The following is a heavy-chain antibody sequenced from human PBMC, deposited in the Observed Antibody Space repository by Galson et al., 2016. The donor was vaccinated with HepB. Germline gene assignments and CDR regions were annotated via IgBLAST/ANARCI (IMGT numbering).Heavy chain of an antibody. CDR2: IWYDGSDK. D-gene: IGHD5-18*01. CDR1: GFTFSYYA. J-gene: IGHJ4*02. CDR3: ARAYTPMPTGVDY. V-gene: IGHV3-33*01. Sequence: SLRLSCAASGFTFSYYAMHWVRQAPGKGLEWVAVIWYDGSDKNYADSVEGRFTISRDNSKNTLYLQMNSLRAEDTAVYYCARAYTPMPTGVDYWGQGTLVTVSS.